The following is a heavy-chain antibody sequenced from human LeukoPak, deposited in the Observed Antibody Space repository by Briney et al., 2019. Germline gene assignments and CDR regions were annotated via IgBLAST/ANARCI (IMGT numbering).Heavy chain of an antibody. CDR2: IYHSGST. V-gene: IGHV4-4*02. CDR1: GGSISSSNW. J-gene: IGHJ4*02. D-gene: IGHD2-21*01. Sequence: ASETLSLTCAVSGGSISSSNWWSWVRQPPGKGLEWIGEIYHSGSTNYNPSLKSRVTISVDKSKNQFSLKLSSVTAADTAVYYCARARRVRSYYDCWGQGTLVTVSS. CDR3: ARARRVRSYYDC.